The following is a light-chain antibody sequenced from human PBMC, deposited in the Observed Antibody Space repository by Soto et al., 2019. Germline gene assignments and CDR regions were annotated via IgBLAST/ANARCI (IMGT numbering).Light chain of an antibody. CDR2: AAS. Sequence: DIQMTQSPSSLSASVGDRFTITGLSSQSIGRFLNWYQQKPGKAPALLIYAASSLQSGVPSRFSGSGSGTDFTLTISSLQPEDFATYYCQQSYSPPPITFGQGTRLEIK. J-gene: IGKJ5*01. V-gene: IGKV1-39*01. CDR1: QSIGRF. CDR3: QQSYSPPPIT.